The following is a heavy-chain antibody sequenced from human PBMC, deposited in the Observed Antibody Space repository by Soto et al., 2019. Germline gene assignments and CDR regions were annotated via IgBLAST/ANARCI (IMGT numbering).Heavy chain of an antibody. CDR3: ARRGSGSYSDY. V-gene: IGHV3-23*01. Sequence: EVQLLESGGGLVQPGGSLRLSCAASGFTFSSYAMRWVRRAPVKGLEWVAAISGSGDSTYYADSVKGRFTISRDNSKNTLYLQMNRLRAEDTAVSYCARRGSGSYSDYWGQGTLVTVSS. CDR2: ISGSGDST. J-gene: IGHJ4*02. D-gene: IGHD1-26*01. CDR1: GFTFSSYA.